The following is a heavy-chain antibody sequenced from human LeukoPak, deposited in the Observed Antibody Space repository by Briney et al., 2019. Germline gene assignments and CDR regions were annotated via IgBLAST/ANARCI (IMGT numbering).Heavy chain of an antibody. CDR2: MKQDGSEK. Sequence: GGSLRLSSAASGFTFSSYWMTWVGKAPGKGLEWVANMKQDGSEKYYVDSVKGRFTISRDNAKNSLYLQMNSLRAEDTAVYYCARDTAGADYWGQGTLVTVSS. D-gene: IGHD1-26*01. CDR3: ARDTAGADY. J-gene: IGHJ4*02. V-gene: IGHV3-7*03. CDR1: GFTFSSYW.